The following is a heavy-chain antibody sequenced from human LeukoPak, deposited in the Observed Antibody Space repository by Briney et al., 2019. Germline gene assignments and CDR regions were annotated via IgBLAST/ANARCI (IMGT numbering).Heavy chain of an antibody. J-gene: IGHJ6*02. V-gene: IGHV1-8*01. D-gene: IGHD3-10*01. CDR3: ARIRGLMVRGVIGYGMDV. CDR1: GYTFRSYD. CDR2: MNPNSGNT. Sequence: ASVKVSCKASGYTFRSYDINWVRQATGQGLEWVGWMNPNSGNTGYAQKFQGRVTMTRNTSISTAYMELRSLRSEDTAVYYCARIRGLMVRGVIGYGMDVWGQGTTVTVSS.